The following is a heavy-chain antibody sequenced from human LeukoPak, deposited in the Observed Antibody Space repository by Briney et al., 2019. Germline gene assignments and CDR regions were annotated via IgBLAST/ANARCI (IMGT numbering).Heavy chain of an antibody. CDR1: GFTFSSYA. D-gene: IGHD3-9*01. CDR2: ISGSGGST. Sequence: PGGSLRLSCAASGFTFSSYAMSWVRQAPGKGLEWVSAISGSGGSTYYADSVKGRFTISRDNSKNTLYLQMNSLRAEDTAVYYRAKVGEKGYYDILTGSGHGIDYWGQGTLVTVSS. CDR3: AKVGEKGYYDILTGSGHGIDY. V-gene: IGHV3-23*01. J-gene: IGHJ4*02.